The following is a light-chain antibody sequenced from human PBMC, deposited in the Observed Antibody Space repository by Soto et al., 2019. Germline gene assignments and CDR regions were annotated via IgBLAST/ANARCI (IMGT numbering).Light chain of an antibody. V-gene: IGLV2-14*01. CDR3: SSYTRNRTLV. CDR2: EVS. J-gene: IGLJ1*01. Sequence: QSVLAQPASVSGSPGQSITISCTGTSSDVGGYNYVSWYQQHPGKAPKLMIFEVSNRPSGVSTRFSGSKSGNTASLTISGLQAGDEAEYYCSSYTRNRTLVFGTGTKVTV. CDR1: SSDVGGYNY.